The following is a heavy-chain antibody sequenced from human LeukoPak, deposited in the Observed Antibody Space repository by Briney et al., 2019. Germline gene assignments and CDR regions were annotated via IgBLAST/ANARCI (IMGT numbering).Heavy chain of an antibody. CDR1: GYTFTSYG. Sequence: ASVKVSCKASGYTFTSYGISWVRQAPGQGLEWMGWISAYNGNTNYAQKLQGRATMTTDTSTSTAYMELRSLRSDDTAVYYCARDLDIVVVVAATRFDYWGQGTLVTVSS. J-gene: IGHJ4*02. CDR2: ISAYNGNT. CDR3: ARDLDIVVVVAATRFDY. V-gene: IGHV1-18*01. D-gene: IGHD2-15*01.